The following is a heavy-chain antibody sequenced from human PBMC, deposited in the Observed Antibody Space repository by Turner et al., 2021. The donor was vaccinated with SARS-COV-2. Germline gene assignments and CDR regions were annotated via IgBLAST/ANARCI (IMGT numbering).Heavy chain of an antibody. Sequence: EVQLVESGGGLVKPGGSLRLSCAASGFPFSSYSMNWVRQAPGKGLAWVSSISRSSRYIYYADSVKGRFTISRDNAKNSLYLQMNSLRAEDTAVYYCARDSFGYYDSSGYYLGGFDYWGQGTLVTVSS. CDR1: GFPFSSYS. J-gene: IGHJ4*02. CDR2: ISRSSRYI. CDR3: ARDSFGYYDSSGYYLGGFDY. V-gene: IGHV3-21*01. D-gene: IGHD3-22*01.